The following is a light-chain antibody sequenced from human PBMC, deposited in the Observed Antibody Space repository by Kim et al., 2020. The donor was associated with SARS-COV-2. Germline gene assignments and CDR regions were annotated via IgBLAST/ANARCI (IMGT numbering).Light chain of an antibody. Sequence: SSELTQDPAVSVALGQTVRITCQGDSLTTYHATWYQQKAGQAPVRVFYDKDNRASGIPDRFSGSNSRNTASLTITGAQVEDEADYYCQSWDSSGNHVVFGGGTQLTVL. V-gene: IGLV3-19*02. J-gene: IGLJ2*01. CDR2: DKD. CDR1: SLTTYH. CDR3: QSWDSSGNHVV.